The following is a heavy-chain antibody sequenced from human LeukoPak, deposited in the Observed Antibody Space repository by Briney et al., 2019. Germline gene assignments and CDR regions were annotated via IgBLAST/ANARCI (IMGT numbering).Heavy chain of an antibody. CDR1: GASLRGSY. CDR3: ARGGNGWYFDL. J-gene: IGHJ2*01. V-gene: IGHV4-34*01. CDR2: IDHSGST. D-gene: IGHD1-14*01. Sequence: TPSETLSLTCAVQGASLRGSYWSWIRQPPGKGLQWIGQIDHSGSTHSIPSLKSRVTISLDTSQSQVSLKVNSVTAADTAVYFCARGGNGWYFDLWGRGTLSLSPQ.